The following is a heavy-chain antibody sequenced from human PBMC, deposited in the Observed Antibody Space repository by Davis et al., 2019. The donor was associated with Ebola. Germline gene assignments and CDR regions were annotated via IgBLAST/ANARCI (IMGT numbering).Heavy chain of an antibody. CDR2: IWYDGSNK. D-gene: IGHD3-10*01. J-gene: IGHJ5*02. Sequence: PGGSLRLSCAASGFTFDDYAMHWVRQAPGKGLEWVAVIWYDGSNKYYADSVKGRFTISRDNSKNTLYLQMNSLRAEDTAVYYCAKGATYYYGSGNWFDPWGQGTLVTVSS. CDR1: GFTFDDYA. V-gene: IGHV3-33*06. CDR3: AKGATYYYGSGNWFDP.